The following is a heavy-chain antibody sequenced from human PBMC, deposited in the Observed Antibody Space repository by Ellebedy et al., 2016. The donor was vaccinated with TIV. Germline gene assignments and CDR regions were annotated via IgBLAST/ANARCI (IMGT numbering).Heavy chain of an antibody. D-gene: IGHD6-19*01. CDR2: IKQDGSEK. CDR3: ARDQWLGRAYYFDY. J-gene: IGHJ4*02. CDR1: GFTFSNYW. Sequence: GGSLRLSCAASGFTFSNYWMTWVRQAPGKGLEWVANIKQDGSEKYSIDSVKCRVSISRVNAKNSMYLQMNSLRDEDKAVYYCARDQWLGRAYYFDYWGQGTLLTVSS. V-gene: IGHV3-7*01.